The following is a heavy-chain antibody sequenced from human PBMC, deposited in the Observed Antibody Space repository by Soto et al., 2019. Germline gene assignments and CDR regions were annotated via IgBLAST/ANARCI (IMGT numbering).Heavy chain of an antibody. D-gene: IGHD2-21*02. CDR3: ACGVNATATTEIYTLAQH. CDR1: GPSTNCGLHS. CDR2: IYQSGTT. V-gene: IGHV4-30-2*06. J-gene: IGHJ1*01. Sequence: PSERLSLTGSVSGPSTNCGLHSWNWIRQSPGGGPEWLGYIYQSGTTHYNPSLGGRVTISLDDSMNQVSLTLRSVTAADTAVYYCACGVNATATTEIYTLAQH.